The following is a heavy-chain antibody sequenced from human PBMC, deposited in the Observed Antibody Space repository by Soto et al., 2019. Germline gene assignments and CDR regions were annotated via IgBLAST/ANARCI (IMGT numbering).Heavy chain of an antibody. CDR3: ARDPMVRGVTPSSGYYYYYMDV. D-gene: IGHD3-10*01. CDR2: IWYDGSNK. V-gene: IGHV3-33*01. CDR1: GFTFSSYG. Sequence: GGSLRLSCAASGFTFSSYGMHWVRQAPGKGLEWVAVIWYDGSNKYYADSVKGRFTISRDNSKNTLYLQMNSLRAEDTAVYYCARDPMVRGVTPSSGYYYYYMDVWGKGTTVTVSS. J-gene: IGHJ6*03.